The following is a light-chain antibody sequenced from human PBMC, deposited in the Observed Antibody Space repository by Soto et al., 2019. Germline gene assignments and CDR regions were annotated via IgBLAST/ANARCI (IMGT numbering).Light chain of an antibody. J-gene: IGKJ1*01. CDR3: QHYNSFSPWT. CDR1: QSISHY. V-gene: IGKV1-5*01. Sequence: EIQMTQSPSTLSASVGDRVTITCRASQSISHYLAWYQQKPGKAPNLLIYDASSLERGVPSRFSGSGSGTEFTLTISSLQPDDFAAYYCQHYNSFSPWTFGQGTKVDIK. CDR2: DAS.